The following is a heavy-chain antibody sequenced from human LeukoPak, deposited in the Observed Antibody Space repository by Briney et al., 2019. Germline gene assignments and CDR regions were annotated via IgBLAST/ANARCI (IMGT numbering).Heavy chain of an antibody. Sequence: ASVKVSCKASGYTFTSYGISWVRQAPGQGLEWMGWISAYNGNTSYAQKLQGGVTMTTDTSTSTAYMELRSLRSDDTAVYYCAREYYYDSSGYKPGDYWGQGTLVTVSS. V-gene: IGHV1-18*01. CDR2: ISAYNGNT. CDR3: AREYYYDSSGYKPGDY. D-gene: IGHD3-22*01. CDR1: GYTFTSYG. J-gene: IGHJ4*02.